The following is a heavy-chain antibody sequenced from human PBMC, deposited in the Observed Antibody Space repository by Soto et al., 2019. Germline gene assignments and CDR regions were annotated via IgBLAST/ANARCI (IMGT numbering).Heavy chain of an antibody. CDR3: ARVSFLGPRRDYYYGMDV. CDR1: GGTFSSYA. V-gene: IGHV1-69*01. CDR2: IIPIFGTA. D-gene: IGHD7-27*01. J-gene: IGHJ6*02. Sequence: QVQLVQSGAEVKKPGSSVKVSCKASGGTFSSYAISWVRQATGQGLAWMGGIIPIFGTANYAQKFQGRVTITADESTGTAYMELRSVRAEDTAVYYCARVSFLGPRRDYYYGMDVWGQGTTVTVSS.